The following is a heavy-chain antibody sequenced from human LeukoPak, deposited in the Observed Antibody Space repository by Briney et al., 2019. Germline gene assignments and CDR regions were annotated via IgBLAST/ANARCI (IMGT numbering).Heavy chain of an antibody. D-gene: IGHD3-22*01. Sequence: GGSLRLSCAASEFTFSKYWMHWVRQVPGKGLVWVSHIKPDGTATNYADSVKGRFTISRDNAKNTLYLQMNSLRAEDTAVYYCIRGMRDYYGLDYRGQGTLVTVSA. V-gene: IGHV3-74*01. CDR3: IRGMRDYYGLDY. CDR1: EFTFSKYW. CDR2: IKPDGTAT. J-gene: IGHJ4*02.